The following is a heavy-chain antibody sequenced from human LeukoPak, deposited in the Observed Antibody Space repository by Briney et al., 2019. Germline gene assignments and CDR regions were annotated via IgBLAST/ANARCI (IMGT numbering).Heavy chain of an antibody. CDR1: GASISSYY. D-gene: IGHD1-7*01. Sequence: SETLSLTCTVSGASISSYYWSWIRQPAGEALEWIGRIYVTGRSTYNPSLESRVTMSLDTSKNQFSLRLRTVTAADTAVYYCARDSGTTGEVKFDPWGQGTLVTVSS. V-gene: IGHV4-4*07. CDR3: ARDSGTTGEVKFDP. CDR2: IYVTGRS. J-gene: IGHJ5*02.